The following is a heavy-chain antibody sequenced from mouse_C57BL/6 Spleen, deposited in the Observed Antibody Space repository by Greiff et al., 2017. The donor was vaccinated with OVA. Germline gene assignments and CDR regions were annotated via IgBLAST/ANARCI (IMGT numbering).Heavy chain of an antibody. Sequence: KLVESGGDLVKPGGSLKLSCAASGFTFSSYGMSWVRQTPDKRLEWVATISSGGSYTYYPDSVKGRFTISRDNAKNTLYLQMSSLKSEDTAMYYCARQRGYDGAWFAYWGQGTLVTVSA. CDR2: ISSGGSYT. CDR3: ARQRGYDGAWFAY. V-gene: IGHV5-6*02. CDR1: GFTFSSYG. D-gene: IGHD2-2*01. J-gene: IGHJ3*01.